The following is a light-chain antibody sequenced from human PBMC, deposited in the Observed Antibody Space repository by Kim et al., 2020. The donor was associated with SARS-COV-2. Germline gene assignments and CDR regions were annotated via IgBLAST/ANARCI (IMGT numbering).Light chain of an antibody. J-gene: IGKJ2*01. Sequence: PGERGPLSCRASPSVNNHYLAWYQQKTGQAPRLLHYGASSRATGIPDRFRGSGSGTEFNLTISRLEPEDFAVYSCQQYGSSPLYTRGQENKLEI. CDR3: QQYGSSPLYT. CDR2: GAS. CDR1: PSVNNHY. V-gene: IGKV3-20*01.